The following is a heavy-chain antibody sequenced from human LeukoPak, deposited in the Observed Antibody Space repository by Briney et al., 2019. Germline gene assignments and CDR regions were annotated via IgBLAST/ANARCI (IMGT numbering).Heavy chain of an antibody. CDR2: VSGSGGTT. J-gene: IGHJ4*02. CDR1: GFTLSSYV. D-gene: IGHD6-19*01. V-gene: IGHV3-23*01. Sequence: PGGSLRLSCAASGFTLSSYVMSWVRQAPGKGLEWVSTVSGSGGTTYYADSVKGRFTISRDNSKNTLYLQMNSLRVEDTAVYYCARDSSGWHSPFDYWGQGTLVTVSS. CDR3: ARDSSGWHSPFDY.